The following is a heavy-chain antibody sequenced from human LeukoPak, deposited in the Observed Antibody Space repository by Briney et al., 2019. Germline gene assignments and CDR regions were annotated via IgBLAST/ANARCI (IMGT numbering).Heavy chain of an antibody. Sequence: ASVKVSCKASGGTFSSYAISWVRQAPGQGLEWMGRIIPILDIANYAQKFQGRVTITADKSTSTAYMELSSLRSEDTAVYYCARERKDYYDSSGYMTWDYYGMDVWGQGTTVTVSS. CDR2: IIPILDIA. CDR3: ARERKDYYDSSGYMTWDYYGMDV. V-gene: IGHV1-69*04. J-gene: IGHJ6*02. CDR1: GGTFSSYA. D-gene: IGHD3-22*01.